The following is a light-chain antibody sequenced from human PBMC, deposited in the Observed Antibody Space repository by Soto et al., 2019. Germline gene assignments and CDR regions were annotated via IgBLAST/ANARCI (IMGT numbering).Light chain of an antibody. Sequence: DIVMTQSPLSLPVTPGEPASISCKSSQSLLHSNGYNYLDWYLQKPGQSPQLLIYLGSNRASGVPDRFSGTGSGTDFTLTISRVEAEDVGFYYCLQALPTPPWTFGQGTKVEIK. CDR3: LQALPTPPWT. CDR2: LGS. V-gene: IGKV2-28*01. CDR1: QSLLHSNGYNY. J-gene: IGKJ1*01.